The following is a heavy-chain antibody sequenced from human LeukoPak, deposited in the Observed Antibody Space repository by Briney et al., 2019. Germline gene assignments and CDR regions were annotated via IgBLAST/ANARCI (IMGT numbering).Heavy chain of an antibody. Sequence: GGSLRLSCAASGFTFSSYAMHWVRQAPGKGLEWVAVISYDGSNKYYADSVKGRFTISRDNSKNTLYLQMNSLRAEDTAVYYCAREVYDILTGYHGYSDYWGQGTLVTVSP. J-gene: IGHJ4*02. D-gene: IGHD3-9*01. CDR3: AREVYDILTGYHGYSDY. CDR1: GFTFSSYA. V-gene: IGHV3-30*04. CDR2: ISYDGSNK.